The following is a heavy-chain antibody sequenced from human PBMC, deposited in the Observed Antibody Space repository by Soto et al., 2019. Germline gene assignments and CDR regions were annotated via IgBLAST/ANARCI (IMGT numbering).Heavy chain of an antibody. V-gene: IGHV3-23*01. CDR1: GFTFSSYA. Sequence: EVQLLESGGGLVQPGGSLRLSCAVSGFTFSSYAMSWVRQAPGKGLEWVSSISGSGGSTYYEDSVKGRFTVSRDNSKNTLYLEVNSLRAEDTAVYYCAKGPYQWLVYFDYWGQGTLVTVSS. D-gene: IGHD6-19*01. J-gene: IGHJ4*02. CDR3: AKGPYQWLVYFDY. CDR2: ISGSGGST.